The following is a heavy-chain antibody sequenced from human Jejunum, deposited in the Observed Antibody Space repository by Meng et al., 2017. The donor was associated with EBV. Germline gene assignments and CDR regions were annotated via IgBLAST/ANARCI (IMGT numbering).Heavy chain of an antibody. CDR2: THYSETS. Sequence: QLRLQESGPGLVKPWDTLSLTCTVTGDSVRSYYWSWSRQSPEKGLEWIGYTHYSETSIYSPSLMSRATISVDTSNSQFSLKLNSVTAADTAIYYCTRGSTGAFNAWGQGILVTVAS. J-gene: IGHJ5*02. CDR1: GDSVRSYY. D-gene: IGHD1-26*01. V-gene: IGHV4-59*02. CDR3: TRGSTGAFNA.